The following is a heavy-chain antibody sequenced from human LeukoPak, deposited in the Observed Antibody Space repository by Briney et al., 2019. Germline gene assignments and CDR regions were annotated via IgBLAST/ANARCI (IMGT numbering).Heavy chain of an antibody. CDR1: GGSISSGGYY. CDR3: ARDLDGYPLSSRFDY. CDR2: IYYSGST. V-gene: IGHV4-31*03. Sequence: SQTLSLTCTVSGGSISSGGYYWSWIRQHPGKGLEWIGYIYYSGSTYYNPSLKSRVTISVDTSKNQFSLKLSSVTAADTAVYYCARDLDGYPLSSRFDYWGQGTLVTVSS. J-gene: IGHJ4*02. D-gene: IGHD5-12*01.